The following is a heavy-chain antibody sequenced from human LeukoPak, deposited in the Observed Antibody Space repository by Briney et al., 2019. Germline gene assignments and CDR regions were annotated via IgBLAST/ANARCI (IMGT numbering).Heavy chain of an antibody. J-gene: IGHJ4*02. V-gene: IGHV5-51*01. D-gene: IGHD1-26*01. Sequence: GESLKISCTGSGYSFSNYWIAWVRQMPGRGLEWMGAIYPGDSRTTYSHSFQGQVTVSVDKSIKTAYLQWNSLKASDTAMYYCARRLGATQPYFDFWGQGALVTVSS. CDR2: IYPGDSRT. CDR1: GYSFSNYW. CDR3: ARRLGATQPYFDF.